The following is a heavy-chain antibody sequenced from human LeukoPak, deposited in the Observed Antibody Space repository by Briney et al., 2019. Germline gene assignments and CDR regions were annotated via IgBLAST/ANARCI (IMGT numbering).Heavy chain of an antibody. V-gene: IGHV4-59*08. J-gene: IGHJ1*01. CDR2: IYDSGST. Sequence: PSETLSLTCTVSGGSISSYYWTWIRQPPGKGLEWIGYIYDSGSTDYNPSLKSRVSIFLHTSQNLFSLSLTSVTAADTAVYYCAGRGQRYFRDWGQGILVTVSS. CDR3: AGRGQRYFRD. CDR1: GGSISSYY.